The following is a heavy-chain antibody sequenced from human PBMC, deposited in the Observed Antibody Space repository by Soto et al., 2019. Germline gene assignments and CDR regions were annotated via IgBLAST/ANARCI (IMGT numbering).Heavy chain of an antibody. CDR3: ARAPLTGSGWYANWFDP. D-gene: IGHD6-19*01. Sequence: SQTLSLTCAISGDSVSSNSAAWNWIRQSPSRGLEWLGRTYYRSKWYNYYAVSVKSRITINPDTSKNQFSLQLNSVTPEDTAVYYCARAPLTGSGWYANWFDPWGQGTLVTVSS. J-gene: IGHJ5*02. CDR1: GDSVSSNSAA. CDR2: TYYRSKWYN. V-gene: IGHV6-1*01.